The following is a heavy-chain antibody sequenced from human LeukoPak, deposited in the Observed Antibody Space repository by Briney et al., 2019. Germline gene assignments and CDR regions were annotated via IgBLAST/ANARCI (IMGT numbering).Heavy chain of an antibody. J-gene: IGHJ4*02. CDR2: IYHAGST. Sequence: SETLSLTCTVSGGSISSYYWSWIRQSPGKGLEWIGYIYHAGSTSYSPSLKSRVTISADTSQNQFSLKLSSVTAADTAVYYCASRKLGNDYWGQGTLVTVSS. CDR1: GGSISSYY. CDR3: ASRKLGNDY. D-gene: IGHD7-27*01. V-gene: IGHV4-59*01.